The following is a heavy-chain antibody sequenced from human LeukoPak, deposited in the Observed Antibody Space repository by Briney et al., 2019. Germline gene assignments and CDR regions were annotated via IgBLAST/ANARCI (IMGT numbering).Heavy chain of an antibody. Sequence: PGGLLRLSCAASGFTFSSYAMSWVRQAPGKGLEWVSAISGSGGSTYYADSVKGRFTISRDNSKNTLYLQMNSLRAEDTAVYYCAKDPARIAAAGTGYDYWGQGTLVTVSS. CDR2: ISGSGGST. CDR3: AKDPARIAAAGTGYDY. D-gene: IGHD6-13*01. V-gene: IGHV3-23*01. CDR1: GFTFSSYA. J-gene: IGHJ4*02.